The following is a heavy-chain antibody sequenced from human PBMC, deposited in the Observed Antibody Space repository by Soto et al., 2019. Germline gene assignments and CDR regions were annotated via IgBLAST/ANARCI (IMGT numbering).Heavy chain of an antibody. CDR2: ISHTGNTI. D-gene: IGHD6-19*01. CDR3: VKDQGMGWYFEY. Sequence: EVQLLESGGGFVQPGGSLTLSCAASGFTFSNFAMSWVRQAPGKGLEWVSSISHTGNTIYYADSVKGRFTISRDNSKNSVYLQMNSQRAEDTAIYYCVKDQGMGWYFEYWGQGTQVTVSS. CDR1: GFTFSNFA. J-gene: IGHJ4*02. V-gene: IGHV3-23*01.